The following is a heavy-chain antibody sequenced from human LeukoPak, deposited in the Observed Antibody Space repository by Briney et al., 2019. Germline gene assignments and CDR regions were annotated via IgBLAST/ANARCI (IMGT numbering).Heavy chain of an antibody. Sequence: GGSLRLSCAASGFTFSSYSMNWDRQAPGKGLEWVSSISSSSSYIYYADSVKGRFTISRDNAKNSLYLQMNSLRAEDTAVYYCARGLGDYNTDWFPVSGYWGQGTPVTVSS. CDR1: GFTFSSYS. J-gene: IGHJ4*02. CDR3: ARGLGDYNTDWFPVSGY. CDR2: ISSSSSYI. D-gene: IGHD3-9*01. V-gene: IGHV3-21*01.